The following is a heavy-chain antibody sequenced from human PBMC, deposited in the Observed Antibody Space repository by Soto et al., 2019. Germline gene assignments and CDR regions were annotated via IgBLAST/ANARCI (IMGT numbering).Heavy chain of an antibody. D-gene: IGHD4-17*01. J-gene: IGHJ4*02. V-gene: IGHV3-15*01. CDR3: TTDGRSYYGDYVGVDY. Sequence: EVQLVESGGGLVKPGGSLRLSCAASGFTFSNAWMSWVRQAPGKGLEWVGRIKSKTDGGTTDYAAPVKGRFTISRDDSKNTLYLQMNSLKPEDTAVYYCTTDGRSYYGDYVGVDYWGQGTLVTVSS. CDR2: IKSKTDGGTT. CDR1: GFTFSNAW.